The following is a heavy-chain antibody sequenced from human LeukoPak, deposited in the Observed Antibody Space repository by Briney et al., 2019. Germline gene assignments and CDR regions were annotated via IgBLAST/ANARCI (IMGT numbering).Heavy chain of an antibody. V-gene: IGHV3-30-3*01. CDR2: ISYDGSNK. CDR3: ARSGYEGYYDFWSGYRPQTGVAAYGMDV. D-gene: IGHD3-3*01. J-gene: IGHJ6*02. CDR1: GFTFSSYA. Sequence: QSGGSLRLSCAASGFTFSSYAMHWVRQAPGKGLEWVAVISYDGSNKYYADSMKGRFTISRDNSKNTLCLQMNSLRAEDTAVYYCARSGYEGYYDFWSGYRPQTGVAAYGMDVWGQGTTVTVSS.